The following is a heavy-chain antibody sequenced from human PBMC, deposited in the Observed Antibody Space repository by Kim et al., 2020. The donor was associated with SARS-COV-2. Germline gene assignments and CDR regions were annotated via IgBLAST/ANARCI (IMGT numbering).Heavy chain of an antibody. CDR2: ISSRGLYT. CDR1: GFSVSDTS. Sequence: GGSLRLSCSVSGFSVSDTSMNWIRQAPGKGLEWVSAISSRGLYTYYGDSVKGRFTISRDTSKNTVHLQMNSLRAEDTAGYYCAKVVCDYGGRGVWGAWTT. CDR3: AKVVCDYGGRGV. V-gene: IGHV3-11*05. J-gene: IGHJ6*01. D-gene: IGHD2-21*01.